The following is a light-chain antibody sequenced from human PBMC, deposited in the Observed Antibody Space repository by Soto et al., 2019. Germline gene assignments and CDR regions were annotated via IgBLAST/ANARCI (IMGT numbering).Light chain of an antibody. CDR2: DVS. Sequence: DIQMTQSPSTLSASVGDRVTITCRASQTVSNWLAWYQQKPGKAPKLLIYDVSSLESGVPSRFSGSGSGTEFTLTISSLQPDDFATYYCQQYYSYSRTFGQGTKVEVK. CDR1: QTVSNW. J-gene: IGKJ1*01. CDR3: QQYYSYSRT. V-gene: IGKV1-5*01.